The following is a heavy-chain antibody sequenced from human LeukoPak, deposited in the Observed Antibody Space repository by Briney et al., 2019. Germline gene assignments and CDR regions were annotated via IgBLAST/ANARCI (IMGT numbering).Heavy chain of an antibody. CDR1: GFTFSSYA. J-gene: IGHJ4*02. D-gene: IGHD3-10*01. CDR2: ISGTGDST. V-gene: IGHV3-23*01. Sequence: GSLRLSCAASGFTFSSYAMNWVRQAPGQGLEWVSAISGTGDSTYYADSVKGRVTISRNKSKTTLYLQMNRVRAEDTAVYYCVGGGTMIRRVIEYWGQGTLVTVSS. CDR3: VGGGTMIRRVIEY.